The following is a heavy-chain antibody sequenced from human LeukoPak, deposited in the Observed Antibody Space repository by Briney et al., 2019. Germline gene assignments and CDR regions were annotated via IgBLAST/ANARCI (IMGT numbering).Heavy chain of an antibody. V-gene: IGHV4-59*01. Sequence: SSETLSLTCTVSAGSISSYYWSWIRQPPGKGLEWIGYIYYSGSTNYNPSLKSRVTISVDTSKNQFSLKLSSVTAADTAVYYCARVLGGSGRYFEYWGQGTLVTVSS. CDR3: ARVLGGSGRYFEY. D-gene: IGHD3-10*01. CDR1: AGSISSYY. CDR2: IYYSGST. J-gene: IGHJ4*02.